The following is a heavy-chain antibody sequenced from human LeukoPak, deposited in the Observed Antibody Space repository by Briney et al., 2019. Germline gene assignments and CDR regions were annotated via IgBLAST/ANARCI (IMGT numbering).Heavy chain of an antibody. Sequence: GESLKISCKGSGYSFTSYWIGWVRQMPGKGLEWMGIIYPGDSDTRYSPSFQGQVTISADKSISTAYLQWSSLKASDTAMYYCARQARYSSSWSNWFDPWAREPWSPSPQ. CDR2: IYPGDSDT. CDR1: GYSFTSYW. CDR3: ARQARYSSSWSNWFDP. V-gene: IGHV5-51*01. J-gene: IGHJ5*02. D-gene: IGHD6-13*01.